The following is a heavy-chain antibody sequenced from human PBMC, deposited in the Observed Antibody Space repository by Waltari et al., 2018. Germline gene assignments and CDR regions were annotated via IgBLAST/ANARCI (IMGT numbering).Heavy chain of an antibody. V-gene: IGHV1-69*01. J-gene: IGHJ3*02. Sequence: QVQLVQSGAEVKKPGSSVKVSCKASGVTFSTFAISWVRKAPGQGLEWMGGITPIFGTANYAQKCQGRVTITADESTSTAYMELSSLRSEDTAVYYCAREHILTGYPAFDIWGQGTMVTVSS. CDR3: AREHILTGYPAFDI. CDR2: ITPIFGTA. CDR1: GVTFSTFA. D-gene: IGHD3-9*01.